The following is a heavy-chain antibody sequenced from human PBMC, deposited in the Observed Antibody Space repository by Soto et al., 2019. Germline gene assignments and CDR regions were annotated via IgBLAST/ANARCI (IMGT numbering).Heavy chain of an antibody. V-gene: IGHV1-46*01. D-gene: IGHD3-10*01. CDR3: ARSSGGVEGIRIGGPNWFGP. Sequence: GDSLQVSCTAPADTFTSYYINWVRHAPGQGLEWMGIINPNGGSTRYAQKFQGRVTLTRDTPASTVYMEMRNLRSDDTALYFCARSSGGVEGIRIGGPNWFGPWCPGHLVTVAS. CDR1: ADTFTSYY. J-gene: IGHJ5*02. CDR2: INPNGGST.